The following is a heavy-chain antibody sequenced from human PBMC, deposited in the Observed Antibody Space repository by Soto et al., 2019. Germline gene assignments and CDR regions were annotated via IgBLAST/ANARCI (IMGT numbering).Heavy chain of an antibody. V-gene: IGHV4-59*01. CDR2: AYYSGDT. J-gene: IGHJ6*02. CDR3: ARDPCLRYYYYYYGMDV. CDR1: GGSISRYY. D-gene: IGHD4-17*01. Sequence: PSETLSLTCSVSGGSISRYYWSWIRQPPGKGLEWIGYAYYSGDTGYNPSLQSRVTMAVDTSKNQVSLKLTSVTAADTAVYYCARDPCLRYYYYYYGMDVWGQGTTVTVSS.